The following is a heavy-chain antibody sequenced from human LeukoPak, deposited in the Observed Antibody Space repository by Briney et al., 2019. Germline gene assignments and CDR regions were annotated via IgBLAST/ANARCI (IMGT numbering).Heavy chain of an antibody. J-gene: IGHJ4*02. CDR3: ASHPAYYYGSGSV. V-gene: IGHV3-21*01. D-gene: IGHD3-10*01. CDR2: ISGSSSYI. Sequence: GGSLRLSCAASGFTFSSYSMNWVRQAPGKGLEWVSFISGSSSYIYYADSVKGRFTISRDNAKNSLYLQMNSLRAEGTAVYYCASHPAYYYGSGSVWGQGTLVTVSS. CDR1: GFTFSSYS.